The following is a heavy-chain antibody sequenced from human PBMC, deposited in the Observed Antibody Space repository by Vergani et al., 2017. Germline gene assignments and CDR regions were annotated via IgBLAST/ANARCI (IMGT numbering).Heavy chain of an antibody. V-gene: IGHV1-18*01. J-gene: IGHJ4*02. CDR2: ISAYNGNT. D-gene: IGHD1/OR15-1a*01. CDR3: AREEQDTWNS. Sequence: QVQLVQSGAELKKPGASVKVSCKASGYSFYTYGISWARQAPGQGLEWMGLISAYNGNTNYAQKFEGRVTMTRDTYASTDYMGMMSLGTDNTAVYYCAREEQDTWNSGGQGTLVNIS. CDR1: GYSFYTYG.